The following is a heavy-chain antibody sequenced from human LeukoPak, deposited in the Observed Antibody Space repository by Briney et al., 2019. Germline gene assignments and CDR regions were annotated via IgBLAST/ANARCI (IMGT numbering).Heavy chain of an antibody. CDR3: ARHSAGTRFEFDY. D-gene: IGHD6-13*01. CDR1: GGSISSYY. CDR2: IYYSGST. J-gene: IGHJ4*02. Sequence: SETLSLTCTVSGGSISSYYWSWIRQPPGKGLEWIGYIYYSGSTNYNPSLKSRVTISVDTSKNQFSLKLSSVTAADTAVYYCARHSAGTRFEFDYWGQGTLVTASS. V-gene: IGHV4-59*08.